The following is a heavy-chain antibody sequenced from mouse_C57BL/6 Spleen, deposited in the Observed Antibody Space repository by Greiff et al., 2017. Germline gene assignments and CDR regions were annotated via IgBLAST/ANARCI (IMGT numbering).Heavy chain of an antibody. D-gene: IGHD1-1*01. CDR1: GFTFSSYA. Sequence: EVKLVESGGGLVKPGGSLKLSCAASGFTFSSYAMSWVRQTPEKRLEWVATISDGGSYTYYPDNVKGRFTISRDNAKNNLYLQMSHLKSEDTAMYYCARSLLLPAWFAYWGQGTLVTVSA. J-gene: IGHJ3*01. CDR2: ISDGGSYT. CDR3: ARSLLLPAWFAY. V-gene: IGHV5-4*03.